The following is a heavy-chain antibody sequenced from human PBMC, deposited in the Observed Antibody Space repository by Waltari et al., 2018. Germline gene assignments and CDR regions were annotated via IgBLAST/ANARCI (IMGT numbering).Heavy chain of an antibody. CDR2: IYHSGRT. CDR1: GYSISSGYY. D-gene: IGHD2-15*01. CDR3: ARGYCSGGSCSRAFDI. V-gene: IGHV4-38-2*02. Sequence: QVQLQESGPGLVKPSETLSLTCTVSGYSISSGYYWGWIRQPPGKGLEWIGSIYHSGRTYYNPSLKSRVTISVDTSKNQFSLKLSSVTAADTAVYYCARGYCSGGSCSRAFDIWGQGTMVTVSS. J-gene: IGHJ3*02.